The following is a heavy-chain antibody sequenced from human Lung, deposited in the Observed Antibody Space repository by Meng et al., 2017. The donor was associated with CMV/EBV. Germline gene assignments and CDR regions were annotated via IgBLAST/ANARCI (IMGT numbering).Heavy chain of an antibody. CDR3: ARVWGKGSGYDFDL. D-gene: IGHD5-12*01. CDR2: ISTGGRDL. J-gene: IGHJ4*02. Sequence: SCAASGFTFSSYDMSWVRQAPGKGLEWVSSISTGGRDLYYADSVKGRFTISRDNAKNSLYLQMNSLRAEDTAVYFCARVWGKGSGYDFDLWGQGTXVTCAS. V-gene: IGHV3-21*01. CDR1: GFTFSSYD.